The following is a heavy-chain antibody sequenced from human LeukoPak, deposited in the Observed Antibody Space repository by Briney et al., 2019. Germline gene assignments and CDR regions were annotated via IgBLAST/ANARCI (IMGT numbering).Heavy chain of an antibody. CDR3: ARYDGGSGPFDY. D-gene: IGHD3-10*01. Sequence: PGGSLRLSCAASGYTFSSYWMHWVRQAPGKGLVWVSRIDTDGSITSYADSVKGRFTISRDNAKNTLYLQMNSLRAEDTAVYYCARYDGGSGPFDYWGQGTLVTVSS. J-gene: IGHJ4*02. V-gene: IGHV3-74*01. CDR2: IDTDGSIT. CDR1: GYTFSSYW.